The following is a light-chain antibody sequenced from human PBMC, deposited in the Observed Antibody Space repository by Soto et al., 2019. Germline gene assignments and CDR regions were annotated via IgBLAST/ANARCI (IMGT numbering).Light chain of an antibody. J-gene: IGLJ1*01. V-gene: IGLV1-40*01. Sequence: QAVVTQPPSVSGAPGDRITISCTGDTSNIGAGYDVHWYQQLPGAAPKLLIFVNNNRPSGVPDRFSGSKSDTSASLAITGLQAEDEADYYCQSYDSALRGVFGTGTKLTVL. CDR2: VNN. CDR3: QSYDSALRGV. CDR1: TSNIGAGYD.